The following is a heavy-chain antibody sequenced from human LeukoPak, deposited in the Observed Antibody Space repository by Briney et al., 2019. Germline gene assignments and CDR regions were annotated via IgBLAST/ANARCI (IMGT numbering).Heavy chain of an antibody. CDR1: GFTFSSYS. J-gene: IGHJ4*02. Sequence: PGGSLRLSCAASGFTFSSYSMNWVRQAPGKGLEWVAVISYDEGNKYYADSVKGRFTISRDNSKNTLYLQMNSLRGEDTAVYYCAKKSQKNYFDYWGQGTLVTVSS. V-gene: IGHV3-30*18. CDR2: ISYDEGNK. CDR3: AKKSQKNYFDY.